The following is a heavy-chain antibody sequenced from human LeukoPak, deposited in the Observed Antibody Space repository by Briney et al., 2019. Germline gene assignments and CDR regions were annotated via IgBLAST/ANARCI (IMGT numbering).Heavy chain of an antibody. J-gene: IGHJ4*02. CDR1: GFTFSNSN. D-gene: IGHD6-19*01. Sequence: PGGSLRLSCAASGFTFSNSNMNWVRQAPGKGLEWVASISSSSSYIYYADSVKGRFTISRDNSKNTLYLQMSSLRAEDTAVYYCVIKTTKAIAVADYYFDYWGQGTLVTVSS. CDR3: VIKTTKAIAVADYYFDY. CDR2: ISSSSSYI. V-gene: IGHV3-21*01.